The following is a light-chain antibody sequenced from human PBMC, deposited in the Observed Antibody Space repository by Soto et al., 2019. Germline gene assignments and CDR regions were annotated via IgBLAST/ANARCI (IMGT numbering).Light chain of an antibody. CDR3: QQLNSYPHI. CDR2: AAS. CDR1: QGISSY. V-gene: IGKV1-9*01. Sequence: DIQLTQSPSFLSASVGDRVTITCRASQGISSYLAWYQQKPGKAPKLLIYAASTLQSGVPARFSGSGSGTEFTLTISSLQPEDFATYYCQQLNSYPHIFGQGTKLEIK. J-gene: IGKJ2*01.